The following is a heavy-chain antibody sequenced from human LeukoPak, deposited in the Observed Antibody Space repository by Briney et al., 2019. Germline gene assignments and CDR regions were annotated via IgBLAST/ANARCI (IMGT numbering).Heavy chain of an antibody. CDR1: GFTFSSYV. J-gene: IGHJ4*02. CDR3: ARGGGYYLYYFDY. V-gene: IGHV3-30*02. Sequence: GGSLRLSCAASGFTFSSYVMHWVRQAPGKGLEWVAFIRYDGSNRNYAGSVKGRFTISRDNAKNSLYLQMNSLRAEDTAVYYCARGGGYYLYYFDYWGQGTLVTVSS. D-gene: IGHD3-22*01. CDR2: IRYDGSNR.